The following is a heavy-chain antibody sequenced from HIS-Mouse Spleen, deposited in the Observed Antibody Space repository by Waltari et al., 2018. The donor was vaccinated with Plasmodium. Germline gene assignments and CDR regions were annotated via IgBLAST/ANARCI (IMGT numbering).Heavy chain of an antibody. V-gene: IGHV1-2*02. CDR1: GYTFTGYY. Sequence: QVQLVQSGAEVKKPGASVKVSCKASGYTFTGYYMHWVRQAPGQGLEWMGWINPNSGGTNYAQKVQGRGTRTRDTSISTAYMELSRLRSDDTAVYYCARVLGYKAAAGTFVEYFQHWGQGTLVTVSS. J-gene: IGHJ1*01. CDR3: ARVLGYKAAAGTFVEYFQH. CDR2: INPNSGGT. D-gene: IGHD6-13*01.